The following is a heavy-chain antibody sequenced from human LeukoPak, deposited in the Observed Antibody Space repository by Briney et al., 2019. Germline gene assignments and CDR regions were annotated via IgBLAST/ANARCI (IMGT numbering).Heavy chain of an antibody. J-gene: IGHJ4*02. CDR3: TTDLGITMIRGVIVY. CDR2: IKSKGDGETT. Sequence: GGSLRLSCADSGLSFTNAWMSWVRQAPGKGLEWVGRIKSKGDGETTGYAAPVKGRFTMSRDDSKGMLYLYMNSLKTEDTAVYYCTTDLGITMIRGVIVYWGRGTLVTVSS. CDR1: GLSFTNAW. D-gene: IGHD3-10*01. V-gene: IGHV3-15*01.